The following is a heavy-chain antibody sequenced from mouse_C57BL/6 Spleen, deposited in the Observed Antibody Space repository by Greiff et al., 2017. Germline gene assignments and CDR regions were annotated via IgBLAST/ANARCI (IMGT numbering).Heavy chain of an antibody. CDR2: INYDGSST. Sequence: DVQLVESEGGLVQPGSSMKLSCTASGFTFSDYYMAWVRQVPEKGLEWVANINYDGSSTYYKDSLKSRFIISRDNTKNILYLQMRSLKSEDTATYYRARDRVRSYENDMDYWGQGTTVTVSS. D-gene: IGHD1-1*01. CDR3: ARDRVRSYENDMDY. CDR1: GFTFSDYY. V-gene: IGHV5-16*01. J-gene: IGHJ4*01.